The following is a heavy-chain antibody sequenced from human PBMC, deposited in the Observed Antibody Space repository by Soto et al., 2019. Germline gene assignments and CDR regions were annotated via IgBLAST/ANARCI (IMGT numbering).Heavy chain of an antibody. D-gene: IGHD6-6*01. J-gene: IGHJ5*01. CDR1: GYTFTSYG. CDR2: ISAYNGNT. Sequence: ASVKVSCKASGYTFTSYGISWVRQAPGQGLEWMGWISAYNGNTNYAQKLQGRVTMTTDTSTSSAYMELRSLRSDDTAVYYCARSPLYSSSNWFDSWGQGTLVTVSS. CDR3: ARSPLYSSSNWFDS. V-gene: IGHV1-18*01.